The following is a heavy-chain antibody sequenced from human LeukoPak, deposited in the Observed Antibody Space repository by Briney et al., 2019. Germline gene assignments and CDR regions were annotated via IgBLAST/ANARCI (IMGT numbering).Heavy chain of an antibody. CDR3: ARDSGTPYDYDAFDI. D-gene: IGHD5-12*01. V-gene: IGHV1-69*05. Sequence: GSSVKVSCKASGGTLSSYAISWVRQAPGQGLEWMGGIIPIFGTANYAQKFQGRVTITTDESTSTAYMELSSLRSEDTAVYYCARDSGTPYDYDAFDIWGQGTMVTVSS. J-gene: IGHJ3*02. CDR2: IIPIFGTA. CDR1: GGTLSSYA.